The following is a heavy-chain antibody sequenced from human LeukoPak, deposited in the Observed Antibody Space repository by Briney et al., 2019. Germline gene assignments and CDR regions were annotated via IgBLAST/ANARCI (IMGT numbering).Heavy chain of an antibody. V-gene: IGHV3-11*06. Sequence: GGSLRLSCAASGFTFSDYYMSWIRQAPGKGLEWVSHISSGSSYTNYADSVKGRFTISRDNAKNSLYLQMNSLRAEDTAVYYCAKAYDFWSGYPDYWGRGTLVTVSS. CDR1: GFTFSDYY. J-gene: IGHJ4*02. CDR2: ISSGSSYT. CDR3: AKAYDFWSGYPDY. D-gene: IGHD3-3*01.